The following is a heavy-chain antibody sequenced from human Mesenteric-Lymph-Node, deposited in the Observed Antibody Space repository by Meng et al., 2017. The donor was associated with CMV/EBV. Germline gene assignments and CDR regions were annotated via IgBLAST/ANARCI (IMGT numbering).Heavy chain of an antibody. D-gene: IGHD3-22*01. CDR3: ARDLRSYYYDDTSYGNYYYAMDV. CDR2: ISSGDTTI. J-gene: IGHJ6*02. Sequence: GESLKISCAGSGFTFNSYRMNWVRQAPGKGLEWVSYISSGDTTIYYADSVKGRFTISRDNAKNSLYLQMDSLRVEDTAVYFCARDLRSYYYDDTSYGNYYYAMDVWGQGTTVTVSS. V-gene: IGHV3-48*04. CDR1: GFTFNSYR.